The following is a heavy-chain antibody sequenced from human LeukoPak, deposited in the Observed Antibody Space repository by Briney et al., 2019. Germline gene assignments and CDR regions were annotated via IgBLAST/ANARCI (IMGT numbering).Heavy chain of an antibody. CDR2: MNPNSGNT. D-gene: IGHD3-10*01. J-gene: IGHJ4*02. CDR3: ARAPRRITMVRGVIRNPYYFDY. V-gene: IGHV1-8*03. CDR1: GYTFTSYD. Sequence: ASVKVSCKASGYTFTSYDINWVRQATGQGLEWMGWMNPNSGNTGYAQKFQGRVTITRNTSISTAYMELSSLRSEDTAVYYCARAPRRITMVRGVIRNPYYFDYWGQGTLVTVSS.